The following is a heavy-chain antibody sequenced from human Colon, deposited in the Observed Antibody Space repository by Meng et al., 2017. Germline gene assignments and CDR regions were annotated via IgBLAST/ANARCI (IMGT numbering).Heavy chain of an antibody. Sequence: QVQLVQSGAEVKNPGASVKVYCKASGYSFIGYHLRWVRQAPGQGLEWVGRINPNTGGTNYAQKFQGRVTLTSDTSMSIAYMEMSSLISDDTAVYYCARVPFYYDRSGFYLDSWGQGTLVTVSS. CDR3: ARVPFYYDRSGFYLDS. CDR2: INPNTGGT. D-gene: IGHD3-22*01. J-gene: IGHJ4*02. CDR1: GYSFIGYH. V-gene: IGHV1-2*06.